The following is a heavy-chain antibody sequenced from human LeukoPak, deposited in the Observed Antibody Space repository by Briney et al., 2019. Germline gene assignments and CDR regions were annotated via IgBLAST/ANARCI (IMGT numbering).Heavy chain of an antibody. CDR2: IIPIFGTA. CDR1: GGTFSSYA. CDR3: AREGPVVGAHLLWAFDI. V-gene: IGHV1-69*13. Sequence: SVKVSCKASGGTFSSYAISWVRQAPGQGLEWMGGIIPIFGTANYAQKFQGRVTITADESTSTAYMELCSLRSEDTAVYYCAREGPVVGAHLLWAFDIWGQGTMVTVSS. J-gene: IGHJ3*02. D-gene: IGHD1-26*01.